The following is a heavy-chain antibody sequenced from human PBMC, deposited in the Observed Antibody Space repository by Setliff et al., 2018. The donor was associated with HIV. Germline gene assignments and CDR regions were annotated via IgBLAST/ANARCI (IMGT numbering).Heavy chain of an antibody. J-gene: IGHJ4*02. V-gene: IGHV4-4*09. D-gene: IGHD6-13*01. CDR2: IYTSGIT. CDR3: ATRPADSKWYGVFDY. Sequence: SETLSLTCTISGGYISSHYWRWIRQSPGKGLEWIGYIYTSGITNYNPSLKSRVTISVDTSKNQFSLKLNSVTAADTAVYYCATRPADSKWYGVFDYWGQGTLVTVSS. CDR1: GGYISSHY.